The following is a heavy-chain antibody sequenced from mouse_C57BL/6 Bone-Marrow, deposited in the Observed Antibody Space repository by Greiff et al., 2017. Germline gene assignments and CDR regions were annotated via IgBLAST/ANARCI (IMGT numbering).Heavy chain of an antibody. CDR2: IDPKSGGT. CDR3: AHGNYFYWYFAV. V-gene: IGHV1-72*01. J-gene: IGHJ1*03. D-gene: IGHD2-1*01. Sequence: QVQLQQSGAELVKPGASVKLSCKASGYTFTSYWMHWVKQRPGRGLEWIGRIDPKSGGTKYNEKFKSKATLTVDKPSSTAYMQLSSLTSEDSAVYYCAHGNYFYWYFAVWGTGTTVTVSS. CDR1: GYTFTSYW.